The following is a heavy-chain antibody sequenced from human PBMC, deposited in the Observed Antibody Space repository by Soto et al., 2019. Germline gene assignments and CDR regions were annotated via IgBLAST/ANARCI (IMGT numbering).Heavy chain of an antibody. Sequence: QLQLQESGPGLVKPSETLSLTCTVSGGSISSSSYYWGWIRQPPGKGLEWIGSIYYSGSTYYNPSLKRRVTISVETSKSQFAPKLSSVTAADTAVYHCALVSFSAFDIWGQGTMVTVSS. D-gene: IGHD3-16*02. CDR2: IYYSGST. J-gene: IGHJ3*02. CDR1: GGSISSSSYY. V-gene: IGHV4-39*01. CDR3: ALVSFSAFDI.